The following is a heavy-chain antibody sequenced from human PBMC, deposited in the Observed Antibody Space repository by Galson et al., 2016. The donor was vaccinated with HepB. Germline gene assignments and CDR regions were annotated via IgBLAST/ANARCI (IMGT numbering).Heavy chain of an antibody. CDR1: GFTFSTYG. D-gene: IGHD1-26*01. CDR3: AKNSLRVIVGAADY. Sequence: SLRLSCAASGFTFSTYGMHWVRQGPGKGLEWVSVISYDGSHKYYADSVKGRFTTSRDISKNTLYLQMNSLRAEDTAAYYCAKNSLRVIVGAADYWGQGTLVTVSS. V-gene: IGHV3-30-3*02. CDR2: ISYDGSHK. J-gene: IGHJ4*02.